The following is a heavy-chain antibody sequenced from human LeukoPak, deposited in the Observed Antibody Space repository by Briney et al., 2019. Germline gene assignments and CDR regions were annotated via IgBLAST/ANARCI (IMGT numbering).Heavy chain of an antibody. Sequence: PSETLPLTCTVSGGSISSSSYYWGWIRQPPGKGLEWIGSIYYSGGTYYNPSLKSRVTISVDTSKNQFSLKLSSVTAADTAAYYCARILTYYDFWSGYEEVDVWGKGTTVTVSS. J-gene: IGHJ6*04. CDR2: IYYSGGT. V-gene: IGHV4-39*07. D-gene: IGHD3-3*01. CDR3: ARILTYYDFWSGYEEVDV. CDR1: GGSISSSSYY.